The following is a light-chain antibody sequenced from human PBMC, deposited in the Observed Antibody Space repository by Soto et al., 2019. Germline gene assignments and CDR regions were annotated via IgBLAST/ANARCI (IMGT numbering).Light chain of an antibody. Sequence: QSALTQPASVSGSPGQSITISCTGTSSDVGGYNYVSWYQQHPAKAPKLMIYDVSNRPSGVSNRFSGSKSGNTASRTISGLQAEDEADYYCSSYTSSSTRVVFGGGTKLTVL. CDR3: SSYTSSSTRVV. V-gene: IGLV2-14*01. J-gene: IGLJ2*01. CDR1: SSDVGGYNY. CDR2: DVS.